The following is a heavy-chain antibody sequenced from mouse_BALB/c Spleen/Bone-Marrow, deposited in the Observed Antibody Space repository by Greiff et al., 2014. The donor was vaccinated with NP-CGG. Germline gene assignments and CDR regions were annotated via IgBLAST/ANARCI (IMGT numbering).Heavy chain of an antibody. CDR1: GLTFSSFG. D-gene: IGHD1-1*01. Sequence: VQLKDSGGGLVQPGGSRKLSCAASGLTFSSFGMHWVRQAPEKGLEWVAYISSGSSTIYYADTVKGRFTISRDNPKNTLFLQMTSLRSEDTAMYYCAAITTVVARYAMDYWGQGTSVTVSS. CDR3: AAITTVVARYAMDY. CDR2: ISSGSSTI. J-gene: IGHJ4*01. V-gene: IGHV5-17*02.